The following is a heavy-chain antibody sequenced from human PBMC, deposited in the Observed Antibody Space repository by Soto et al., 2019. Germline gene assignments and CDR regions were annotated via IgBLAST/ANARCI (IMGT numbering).Heavy chain of an antibody. Sequence: EVHLVESGGGLVKPGGSLRLSCAASGFTFSSYDMNWVRQAPGKGLEWVSSITSSSTYMNYADSVKGRFTTSRDNAGNSLYLEMNSLRAEDTAVYYCARVGMASGNGYGSGSYDIWGQGTLITVSS. CDR1: GFTFSSYD. D-gene: IGHD3-10*01. V-gene: IGHV3-21*06. CDR2: ITSSSTYM. CDR3: ARVGMASGNGYGSGSYDI. J-gene: IGHJ4*02.